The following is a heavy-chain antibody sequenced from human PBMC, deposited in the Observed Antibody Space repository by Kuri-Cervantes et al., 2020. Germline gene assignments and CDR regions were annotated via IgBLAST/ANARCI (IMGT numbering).Heavy chain of an antibody. Sequence: SLKISCAASGFTFDDYAMHWVRQAPGKGLEWVSGISWNSGSIGYADSVKGRFTISRDNAKNSLYLQMNSLRAEDTALYYCAREVVVVPAASWDYYYYYGMDVWGQGTTVTVSS. CDR3: AREVVVVPAASWDYYYYYGMDV. CDR1: GFTFDDYA. D-gene: IGHD2-2*01. J-gene: IGHJ6*02. V-gene: IGHV3-9*01. CDR2: ISWNSGSI.